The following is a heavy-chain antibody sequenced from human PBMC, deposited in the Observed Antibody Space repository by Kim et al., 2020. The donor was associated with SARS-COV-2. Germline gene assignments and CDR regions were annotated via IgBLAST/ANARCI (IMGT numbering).Heavy chain of an antibody. V-gene: IGHV1-69*13. D-gene: IGHD3-10*01. Sequence: SVKVSCKASGGTFSSYAISWVRQAPGQGLEWMGGIIPIFGTANYAQKFQGRVTITADESTSTAYMELSSLRSEDTAVYYCGFGELAPYFDYWGQGTLVTVSS. J-gene: IGHJ4*02. CDR2: IIPIFGTA. CDR3: GFGELAPYFDY. CDR1: GGTFSSYA.